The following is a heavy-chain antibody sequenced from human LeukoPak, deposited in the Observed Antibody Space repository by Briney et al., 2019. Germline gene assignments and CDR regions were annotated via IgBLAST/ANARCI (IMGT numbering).Heavy chain of an antibody. CDR3: AKDLGSWHGEYFQH. V-gene: IGHV3-30*18. Sequence: GRSLRLSCAASGFTFDDYAIHWVRQAPGKGLEWVAVISYDGSNKYYADSVKGRFTISRDNSKNTLYLQMNSLRAEDTAVYYCAKDLGSWHGEYFQHWGQGTLVTVSS. J-gene: IGHJ1*01. CDR2: ISYDGSNK. D-gene: IGHD6-13*01. CDR1: GFTFDDYA.